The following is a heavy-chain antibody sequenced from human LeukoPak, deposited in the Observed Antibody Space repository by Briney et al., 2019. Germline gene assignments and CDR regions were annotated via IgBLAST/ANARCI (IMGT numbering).Heavy chain of an antibody. V-gene: IGHV3-74*01. CDR1: GFTFSNYW. CDR3: ARGRGWYFDL. CDR2: INSDGRII. J-gene: IGHJ2*01. D-gene: IGHD3-10*01. Sequence: GGSLRLSCAASGFTFSNYWMHCVRQVPGKGLVWVSHINSDGRIINYADPVKGRFTISRDNAKNTLYLQMNSLRVEDTAVYYCARGRGWYFDLWGRGTLVTVSS.